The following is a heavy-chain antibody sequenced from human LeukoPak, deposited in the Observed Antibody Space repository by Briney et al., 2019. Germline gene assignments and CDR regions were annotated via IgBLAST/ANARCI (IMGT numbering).Heavy chain of an antibody. CDR1: GFTFSSYA. CDR3: ASGYCSSTSCYPYYYGMDV. Sequence: GGSLRLSCAASGFTFSSYAMHWVRQAPGKGLEWVAVMSYDGSNKYYADSVEGRFTISRDNSKNTLYLQMNSLRAEDTAVYYCASGYCSSTSCYPYYYGMDVWGKGTTVTVSS. D-gene: IGHD2-2*03. J-gene: IGHJ6*04. V-gene: IGHV3-30*04. CDR2: MSYDGSNK.